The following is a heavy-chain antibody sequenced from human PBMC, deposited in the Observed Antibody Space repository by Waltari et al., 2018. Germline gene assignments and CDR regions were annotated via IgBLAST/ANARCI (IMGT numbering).Heavy chain of an antibody. CDR1: GGTFSRYA. V-gene: IGHV1-69*08. CDR2: NIHNCGTA. J-gene: IGHJ4*02. Sequence: QVQLVQSGAEVKKPWSSVKVSCKASGGTFSRYAISWVRQAPGQGHEWMGRNIHNCGTATYAQKCQGRVTITADKATSTAYMELSSLRSEDTAVYYCASQITAAGTGGYFDYWGQGTLVTVSS. CDR3: ASQITAAGTGGYFDY. D-gene: IGHD6-13*01.